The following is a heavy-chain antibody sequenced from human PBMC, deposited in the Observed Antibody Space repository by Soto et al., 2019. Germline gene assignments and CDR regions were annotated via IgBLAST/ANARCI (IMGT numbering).Heavy chain of an antibody. CDR3: ARDQPGYSYGYGVGY. J-gene: IGHJ4*02. Sequence: EVQLVESGGGLVKPGGSLRLSCAASGFTFSSYSMNWVRQAPGKGLEWVSSISSSSSYIYYADSVKGRFTISRDNEKNKLYLQMNSLRAEATAVYYGARDQPGYSYGYGVGYWGQGTLVTVSS. V-gene: IGHV3-21*01. D-gene: IGHD5-18*01. CDR2: ISSSSSYI. CDR1: GFTFSSYS.